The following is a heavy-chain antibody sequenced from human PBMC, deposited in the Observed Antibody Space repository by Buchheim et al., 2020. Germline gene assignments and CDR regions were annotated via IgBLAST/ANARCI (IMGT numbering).Heavy chain of an antibody. Sequence: QVQLQQWGAGLLKPSETLSLTCAVSGGSFSGYYWSWIRQPPGQGLEWIGEINHSGSTNYNPSLKSRVTISVDTSKNQFSLKLSSVTAADTAVYYCASGVAVAVAFDYWGQGTL. CDR3: ASGVAVAVAFDY. CDR2: INHSGST. CDR1: GGSFSGYY. D-gene: IGHD6-19*01. J-gene: IGHJ4*02. V-gene: IGHV4-34*01.